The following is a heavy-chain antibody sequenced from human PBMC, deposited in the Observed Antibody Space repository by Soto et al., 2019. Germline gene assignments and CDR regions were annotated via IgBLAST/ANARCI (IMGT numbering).Heavy chain of an antibody. D-gene: IGHD6-19*01. CDR1: GYTFTSYY. CDR2: INPSGGST. CDR3: ARESISSGWRHPGDY. J-gene: IGHJ4*02. Sequence: ASVKVSCKASGYTFTSYYMHWVRQAPGQGLEWMGIINPSGGSTSYAQKFQGRVTMTRDTSTSTVYMELSSLRSEDTAVYYCARESISSGWRHPGDYWCQGTLVIVSS. V-gene: IGHV1-46*03.